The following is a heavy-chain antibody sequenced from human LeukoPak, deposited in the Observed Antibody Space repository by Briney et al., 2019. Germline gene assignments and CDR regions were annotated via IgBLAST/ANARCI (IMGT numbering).Heavy chain of an antibody. CDR1: GGSFSGYY. CDR2: INHSGST. Sequence: SETLSLTCAVYGGSFSGYYWSWIRQPPGKGLEWIGEINHSGSTNYNPSLKSRVTISVDTSKNQFSLKLSSVTAADTAVHYCATLHSSSSSSFESWGQGTLVTVSS. CDR3: ATLHSSSSSSFES. J-gene: IGHJ4*02. V-gene: IGHV4-34*01. D-gene: IGHD6-13*01.